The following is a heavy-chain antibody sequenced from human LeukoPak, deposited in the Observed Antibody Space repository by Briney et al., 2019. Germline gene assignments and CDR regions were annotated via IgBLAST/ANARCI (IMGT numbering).Heavy chain of an antibody. V-gene: IGHV1-18*01. CDR3: ARAGPRDPVYDYVWGSYRSYYFDY. D-gene: IGHD3-16*02. CDR1: GYTFTSYG. J-gene: IGHJ4*02. Sequence: ASVKVSCKASGYTFTSYGISWVRQAPEQGLEWMGWISAYNGNTNYAQKLQGRVTMTTDTSTSTAYMELRSLRSDDTAVCYCARAGPRDPVYDYVWGSYRSYYFDYWGQGTLVTVSS. CDR2: ISAYNGNT.